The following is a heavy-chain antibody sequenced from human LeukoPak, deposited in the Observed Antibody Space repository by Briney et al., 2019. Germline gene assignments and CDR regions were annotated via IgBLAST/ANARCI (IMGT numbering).Heavy chain of an antibody. Sequence: GGSLRLSCAASGFTFSSYGMNWVRQAPGKGLEWASSISSSSSYIYYADSVKGRFTISRGNAKNSLYLQMNSLRAEDTAVYYCARDYGKDSSSYYFDYWGQGTLVTVSS. D-gene: IGHD6-6*01. J-gene: IGHJ4*02. CDR3: ARDYGKDSSSYYFDY. CDR1: GFTFSSYG. V-gene: IGHV3-21*01. CDR2: ISSSSSYI.